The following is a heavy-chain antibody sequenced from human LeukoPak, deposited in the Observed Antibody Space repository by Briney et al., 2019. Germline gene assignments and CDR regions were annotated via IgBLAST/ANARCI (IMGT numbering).Heavy chain of an antibody. D-gene: IGHD6-13*01. Sequence: SETLSLTCTVSGGSISSYYWSWIRQPPGKGLEWIGYIYYSGSTNCNPSLKSRVTISVDTSKNQFSLKLSSVTAADTAVYYCARGIAAAGNPFDYWGQGTLVTVSS. CDR3: ARGIAAAGNPFDY. CDR2: IYYSGST. J-gene: IGHJ4*02. V-gene: IGHV4-59*01. CDR1: GGSISSYY.